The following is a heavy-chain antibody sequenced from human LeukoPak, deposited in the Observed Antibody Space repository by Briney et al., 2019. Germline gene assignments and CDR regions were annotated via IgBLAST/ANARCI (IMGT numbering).Heavy chain of an antibody. V-gene: IGHV1-69*13. CDR1: GGTFSSYA. D-gene: IGHD3-10*01. CDR2: IIPIFGTA. Sequence: PAASVKVSCKASGGTFSSYAISWVRQAPGQGLEWMGGIIPIFGTANYAQKFQGRVTITADESTSTAYMELSSLRSEDTAVYYCARDGLMIRGVISYYYFDYWGQGTLVTVSS. J-gene: IGHJ4*02. CDR3: ARDGLMIRGVISYYYFDY.